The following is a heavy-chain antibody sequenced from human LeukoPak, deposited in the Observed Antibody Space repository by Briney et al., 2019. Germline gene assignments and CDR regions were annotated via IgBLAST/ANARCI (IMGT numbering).Heavy chain of an antibody. V-gene: IGHV4-59*01. D-gene: IGHD1-26*01. CDR2: IYYSGST. CDR1: GGSISSYY. CDR3: ARDLLESGRGGWLDP. Sequence: RSETLSLTCTVSGGSISSYYWSWIRQPPGKGLEWIGYIYYSGSTNYNPSLKSRVTISVDTSKNQFSLKLSSVTAADTAVYYCARDLLESGRGGWLDPWGQGTLVTVSS. J-gene: IGHJ5*02.